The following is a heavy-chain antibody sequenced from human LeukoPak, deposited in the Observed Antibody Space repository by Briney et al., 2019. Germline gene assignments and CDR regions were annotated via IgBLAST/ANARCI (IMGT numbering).Heavy chain of an antibody. V-gene: IGHV1-2*02. J-gene: IGHJ4*02. D-gene: IGHD6-19*01. CDR3: ARDRRRGSGWYYFDY. CDR1: GYTFTDYY. CDR2: INPNSGGT. Sequence: ASVKVSCKASGYTFTDYYMHWVRQAPGQGLEWMGWINPNSGGTNYAQKFQGRVTMTRDTSISTAYMELSRLRSDDTAVYYCARDRRRGSGWYYFDYWGQGTLVTVSS.